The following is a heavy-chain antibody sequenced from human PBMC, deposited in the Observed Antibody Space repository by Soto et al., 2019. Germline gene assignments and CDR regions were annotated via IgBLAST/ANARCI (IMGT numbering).Heavy chain of an antibody. J-gene: IGHJ3*01. Sequence: GASVKVSCKASGYTFTGYFVHWVRQAPGQGLEFMGWINPNSGGTSYAQKFQGRVTMTRDTSISTAYMELSRLTSDDTAVYYCASLIVVSPDAFDVWGQGTMVTVSS. D-gene: IGHD3-22*01. V-gene: IGHV1-2*02. CDR2: INPNSGGT. CDR3: ASLIVVSPDAFDV. CDR1: GYTFTGYF.